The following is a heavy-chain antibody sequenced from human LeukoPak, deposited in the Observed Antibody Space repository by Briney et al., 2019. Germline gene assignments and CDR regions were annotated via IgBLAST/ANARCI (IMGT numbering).Heavy chain of an antibody. CDR2: VNPNGAYT. D-gene: IGHD6-13*01. J-gene: IGHJ3*02. Sequence: ASVKVSCKASGYTFTSYDINWVRQATGQGLEWMGWVNPNGAYTGYAQKFQGRVTMTRDTSIGTAYMEVSSLRSEDTAVYYCARGNRLYSSSWSSLAFDIWGRGTMVTVSS. V-gene: IGHV1-8*01. CDR1: GYTFTSYD. CDR3: ARGNRLYSSSWSSLAFDI.